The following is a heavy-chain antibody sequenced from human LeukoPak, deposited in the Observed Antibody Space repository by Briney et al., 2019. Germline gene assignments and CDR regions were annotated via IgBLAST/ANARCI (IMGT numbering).Heavy chain of an antibody. J-gene: IGHJ4*02. D-gene: IGHD3-10*01. CDR2: INHSGST. Sequence: SETPSLTCAVYGGSFSGYYWSWIRQPPGKGLEWIGEINHSGSTNYNPSLKSRVTMSVDTSKNQFSLKLSSVTAADTAVYYCARRGEVRGVRFWGQGTLITVSS. CDR1: GGSFSGYY. CDR3: ARRGEVRGVRF. V-gene: IGHV4-34*01.